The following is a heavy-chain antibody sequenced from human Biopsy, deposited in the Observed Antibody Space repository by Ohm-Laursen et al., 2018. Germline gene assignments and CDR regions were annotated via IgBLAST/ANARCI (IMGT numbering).Heavy chain of an antibody. D-gene: IGHD3/OR15-3a*01. V-gene: IGHV4-39*01. CDR1: GGSMTGSSYY. CDR3: ARGTGKYYVYGAFDI. J-gene: IGHJ3*02. Sequence: GTLSFTCTVSGGSMTGSSYYWGWIRQPPGKGLEWIGAVHYSGSPYYNPSLQSRVTLSVDTSKNLFSLRLSSVTAADTAVYYCARGTGKYYVYGAFDIWGQGTMVTVSS. CDR2: VHYSGSP.